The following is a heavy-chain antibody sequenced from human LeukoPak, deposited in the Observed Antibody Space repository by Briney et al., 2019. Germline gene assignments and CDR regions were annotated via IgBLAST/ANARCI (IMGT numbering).Heavy chain of an antibody. CDR1: GFTFSSYG. V-gene: IGHV3-23*01. D-gene: IGHD6-13*01. CDR3: AKDRSSSWWGRWFDP. J-gene: IGHJ5*02. CDR2: ISGSGGST. Sequence: GGSLRLSCAASGFTFSSYGMDWVRQAPGKGLEWVSAISGSGGSTYYADSVKGRFTISRDNSKNTLYLQMNSLRAEDTAVYYCAKDRSSSWWGRWFDPWGQGTLVTVSS.